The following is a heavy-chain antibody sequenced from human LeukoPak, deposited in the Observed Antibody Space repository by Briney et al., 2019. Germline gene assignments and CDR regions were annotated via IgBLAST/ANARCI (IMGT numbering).Heavy chain of an antibody. V-gene: IGHV3-20*04. CDR2: INWNGGST. D-gene: IGHD3-10*01. J-gene: IGHJ4*02. CDR1: GFTFDDYG. Sequence: GGSLRLSCAASGFTFDDYGMSWVRQAPGKGLEWVSGINWNGGSTGYADSVKGRFTISRDNAKNSLYLQMNSLRAEDTALYYCARVYYYGSGSYSASKYYFDYWGQGTLVTVSS. CDR3: ARVYYYGSGSYSASKYYFDY.